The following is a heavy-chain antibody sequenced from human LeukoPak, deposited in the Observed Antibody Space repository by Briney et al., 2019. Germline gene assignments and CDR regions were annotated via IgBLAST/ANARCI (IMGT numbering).Heavy chain of an antibody. J-gene: IGHJ5*02. V-gene: IGHV1-2*06. D-gene: IGHD3-10*01. Sequence: ASVKVSCKASGYTLTAHYMHWVRQAPGQGLEWMGRINPNSGDTNYAQKFQGGVTMTRDTSIGTAYMDLSRLTSDDTAVYYCARPYGSGSFDNWFDPWGQGTLVIVSS. CDR1: GYTLTAHY. CDR2: INPNSGDT. CDR3: ARPYGSGSFDNWFDP.